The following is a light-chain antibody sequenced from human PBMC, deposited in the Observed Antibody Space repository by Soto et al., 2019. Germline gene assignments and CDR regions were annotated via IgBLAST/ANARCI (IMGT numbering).Light chain of an antibody. CDR3: SSYAGSTPYV. J-gene: IGLJ1*01. CDR2: EVS. V-gene: IGLV2-8*01. CDR1: SSDVGGYNY. Sequence: QSVLTQPPSASGSPGQSVTISCTGTSSDVGGYNYISWYQQNPGKAPNLMIYEVSKRPSGVPDRFSGSKSGNTASLTVSGLQAEDEADYYCSSYAGSTPYVFGTGTKVTVL.